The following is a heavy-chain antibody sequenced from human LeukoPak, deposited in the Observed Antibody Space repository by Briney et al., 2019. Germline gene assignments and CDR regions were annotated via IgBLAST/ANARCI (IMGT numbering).Heavy chain of an antibody. Sequence: GGSLRLSCEASGFTFSNYAMSWVRQAPARGLEWVSSLRGDGDTFYADSVKGRFSISRDNSRDTVSLQMNSLRAEDTAVYYCVKDRPCDPCMPMDAWGQGTTVTVSS. CDR2: LRGDGDT. CDR1: GFTFSNYA. CDR3: VKDRPCDPCMPMDA. D-gene: IGHD2-2*01. J-gene: IGHJ6*02. V-gene: IGHV3-23*01.